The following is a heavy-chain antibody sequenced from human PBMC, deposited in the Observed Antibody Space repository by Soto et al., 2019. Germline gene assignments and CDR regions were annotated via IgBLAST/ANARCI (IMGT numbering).Heavy chain of an antibody. CDR3: ARHRVFYWFDP. CDR1: GGSISSSSYY. CDR2: IYYSGST. V-gene: IGHV4-39*01. J-gene: IGHJ5*02. D-gene: IGHD3-3*01. Sequence: PSETLSLTCIVSGGSISSSSYYWGWIRQPPGKGLEWIGSIYYSGSTYYNPSLKSRVTISVDTSKNQFSLKLSSVTAADTAVFYCARHRVFYWFDPRGHVTLVTVSS.